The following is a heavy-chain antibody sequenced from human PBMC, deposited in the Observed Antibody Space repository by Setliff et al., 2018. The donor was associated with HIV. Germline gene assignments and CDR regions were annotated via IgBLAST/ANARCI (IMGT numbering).Heavy chain of an antibody. Sequence: SETLSLTCAVYGVSFSGYYWSWIRQPPGKGLEWIGEINHRGITNYSPSLKSRVTISVDTSKSQFSLKLTSVTAADTAVYYCARGQCTSTSCYATWIQYWGPGTLVTVSS. V-gene: IGHV4-34*01. D-gene: IGHD2-2*01. J-gene: IGHJ4*02. CDR3: ARGQCTSTSCYATWIQY. CDR2: INHRGIT. CDR1: GVSFSGYY.